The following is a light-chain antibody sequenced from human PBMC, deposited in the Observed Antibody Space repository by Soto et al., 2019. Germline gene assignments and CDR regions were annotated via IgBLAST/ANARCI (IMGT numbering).Light chain of an antibody. CDR2: STS. V-gene: IGKV3-15*01. CDR1: QSVSGH. J-gene: IGKJ4*01. Sequence: EIVMTQSPATLSVSPGERAALSCRASQSVSGHLAWYQQKPGQAPRLLIYSTSTRATGLPARFSGSGSGTEFTLTISSLQSEDFAVYYCQQYNDWPLTFGGGTKVEIK. CDR3: QQYNDWPLT.